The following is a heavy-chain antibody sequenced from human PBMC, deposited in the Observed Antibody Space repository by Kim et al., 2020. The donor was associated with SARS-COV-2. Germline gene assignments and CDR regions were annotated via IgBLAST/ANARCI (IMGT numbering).Heavy chain of an antibody. J-gene: IGHJ4*02. CDR1: GFTFSNYG. Sequence: LSLTCAASGFTFSNYGMTWVRQAPGKGLEWVSGITGNDGTTYYSDSVKGRFTISRDDSRSTLYLQMNSLRAEDTAVYYCAKFGSFDSWGQGTLVSVS. V-gene: IGHV3-23*01. CDR3: AKFGSFDS. D-gene: IGHD3-10*01. CDR2: ITGNDGTT.